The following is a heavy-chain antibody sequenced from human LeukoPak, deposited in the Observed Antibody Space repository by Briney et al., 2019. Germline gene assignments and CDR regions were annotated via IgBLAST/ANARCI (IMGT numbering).Heavy chain of an antibody. V-gene: IGHV3-7*01. J-gene: IGHJ4*02. CDR2: IKQDGSKT. D-gene: IGHD5-12*01. CDR1: GFTFSSYH. Sequence: GGSLRLSCAASGFTFSSYHMTWVRQAPGKGLEWVANIKQDGSKTYYVDSVKGRFTISRDNAKNSLYLQMNSLRAEDTAVYYCAKEEFRGYDYPRGAHIDYWGQGTLVTVSS. CDR3: AKEEFRGYDYPRGAHIDY.